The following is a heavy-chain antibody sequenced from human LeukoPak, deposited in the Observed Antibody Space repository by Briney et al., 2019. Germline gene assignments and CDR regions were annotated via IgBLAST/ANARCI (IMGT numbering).Heavy chain of an antibody. CDR1: GYTFTSYY. CDR2: INPSGGST. D-gene: IGHD2-15*01. CDR3: ARVPSFKLGYCSGGSCYPFDY. Sequence: ASVKVSCKASGYTFTSYYMHWVRQAPGQGLEWMGIINPSGGSTSYAQKFQGRVTMTRDTSTSTVYMELSSLRSEDTAVYYCARVPSFKLGYCSGGSCYPFDYWGQGTLVTVSS. V-gene: IGHV1-46*01. J-gene: IGHJ4*02.